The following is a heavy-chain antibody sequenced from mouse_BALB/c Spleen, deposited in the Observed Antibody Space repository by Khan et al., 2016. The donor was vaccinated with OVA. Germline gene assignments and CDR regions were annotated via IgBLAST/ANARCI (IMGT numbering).Heavy chain of an antibody. CDR3: ARYGSSPWFAY. CDR2: IDPENGDT. J-gene: IGHJ3*01. V-gene: IGHV14-1*02. Sequence: VQLKQSGAELVRPGALVKLSCKASGFNIKDYYMHWVKQRPEQGLVWIGRIDPENGDTIDDPKFQGKASITSDTSSNTAYLQCRSLTTEKTAVYYCARYGSSPWFAYWGQGTLVTVSA. CDR1: GFNIKDYY. D-gene: IGHD2-2*01.